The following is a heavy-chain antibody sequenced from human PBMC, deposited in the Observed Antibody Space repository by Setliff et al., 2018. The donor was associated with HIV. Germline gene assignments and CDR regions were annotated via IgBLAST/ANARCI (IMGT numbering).Heavy chain of an antibody. Sequence: SETLSLTCAVSGGSFNTFYWSWIRQPAGEGLEWQPAGEGLEWLGRIYTSGSTNYNPPLKSRVTMSIDTSKNQVSLRLTSVTAADTAIYYCARGSRLVQRWLPLEYWGQGALVTVSS. CDR3: ARGSRLVQRWLPLEY. CDR1: GGSFNTFY. J-gene: IGHJ4*02. CDR2: IYTSGST. V-gene: IGHV4-4*07. D-gene: IGHD5-12*01.